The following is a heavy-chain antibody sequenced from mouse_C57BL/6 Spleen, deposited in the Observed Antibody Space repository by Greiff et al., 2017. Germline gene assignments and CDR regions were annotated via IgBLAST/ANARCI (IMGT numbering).Heavy chain of an antibody. Sequence: QVQLQQPGAELVRPGSSVKLSCKASGYTFTSYWMHWVKQRPIQGLEWIGNIDPSDSETHYNQKFKNKATLTVDKSSSTAYMQLNILTSEDSAVYYCASAYDGYPYYFDYWGQGTTLTVSS. D-gene: IGHD2-3*01. CDR1: GYTFTSYW. V-gene: IGHV1-52*01. J-gene: IGHJ2*01. CDR3: ASAYDGYPYYFDY. CDR2: IDPSDSET.